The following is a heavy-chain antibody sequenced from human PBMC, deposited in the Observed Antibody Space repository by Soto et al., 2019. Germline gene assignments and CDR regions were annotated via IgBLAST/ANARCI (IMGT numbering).Heavy chain of an antibody. CDR3: ARRLSGPKEEYNAYYFYGLDV. D-gene: IGHD1-1*01. J-gene: IGHJ6*02. V-gene: IGHV5-10-1*01. CDR1: GYSFTSHW. Sequence: GESLKISCQGSGYSFTSHWITWVRQTPGKGLEWMGRIDPSDSYTNYSPSFQGRVTISADRSISTAFLQWSSLEASDTAIYYCARRLSGPKEEYNAYYFYGLDVWGQGTTVAVSS. CDR2: IDPSDSYT.